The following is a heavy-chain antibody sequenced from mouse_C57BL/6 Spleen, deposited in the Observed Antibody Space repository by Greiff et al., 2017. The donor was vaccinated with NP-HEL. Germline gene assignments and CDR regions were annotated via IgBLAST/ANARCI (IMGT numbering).Heavy chain of an antibody. CDR1: GYTFTGYW. CDR3: ARWEMVTTYHAMDY. V-gene: IGHV1-9*01. CDR2: ILPGRCST. J-gene: IGHJ4*01. D-gene: IGHD2-1*01. Sequence: VQLQQSGAELMKPGASVKLSCKATGYTFTGYWIEWVKQRPGHGLEWIGEILPGRCSTNYNEKFKGKAKSTEDTSTNTAYMQLSSLTTEDSAIKYGARWEMVTTYHAMDYWGQGTSVTVSS.